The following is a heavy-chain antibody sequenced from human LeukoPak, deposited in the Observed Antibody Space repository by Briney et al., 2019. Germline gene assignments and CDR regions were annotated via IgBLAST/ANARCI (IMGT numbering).Heavy chain of an antibody. V-gene: IGHV1-69*05. Sequence: SVKVSCKASGYTFTSYGISWVRQAPGQGLEWMGGIIPIFGTANYAQRFQGRVTITTDESTSTAYMELSSLGSEDTAVYYCARGGYLEYSSGWPSGYYMDVWGKGTTVTVSS. CDR1: GYTFTSYG. J-gene: IGHJ6*03. CDR3: ARGGYLEYSSGWPSGYYMDV. CDR2: IIPIFGTA. D-gene: IGHD6-19*01.